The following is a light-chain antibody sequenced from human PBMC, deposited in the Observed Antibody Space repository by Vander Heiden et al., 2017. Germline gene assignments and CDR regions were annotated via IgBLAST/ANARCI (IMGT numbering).Light chain of an antibody. V-gene: IGKV4-1*01. CDR3: QQCYATPYT. CDR1: QSLLYGSNYKNS. J-gene: IGKJ2*01. CDR2: WGS. Sequence: DIILTQSPDSLAVSLGEMATINCTSSQSLLYGSNYKNSVAWYQQKPGQPPRFLIFWGSTRESGVPDRFSGSGAWTDFTLTINSLQAEDVAVYYCQQCYATPYTFGQGTKLEIK.